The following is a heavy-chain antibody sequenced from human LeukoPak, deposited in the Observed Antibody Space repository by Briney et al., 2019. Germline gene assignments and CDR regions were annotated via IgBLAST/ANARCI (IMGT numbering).Heavy chain of an antibody. CDR1: GFTFSSYE. J-gene: IGHJ4*02. Sequence: GGSLRLSCAASGFTFSSYEMNWVRQAPGKGLEWVSYISSSGSTIYYADSVKGRFTISRDNAKNSLYLQMNSLRAEDTAVYYCASDSSGWYVSPHFDYWGQGTPVTVSS. V-gene: IGHV3-48*03. CDR3: ASDSSGWYVSPHFDY. D-gene: IGHD6-19*01. CDR2: ISSSGSTI.